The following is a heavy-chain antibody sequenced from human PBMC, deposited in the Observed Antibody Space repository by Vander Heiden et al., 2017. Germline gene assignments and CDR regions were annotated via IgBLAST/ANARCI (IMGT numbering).Heavy chain of an antibody. CDR1: GFTFNSYT. CDR2: ISYDGSNK. CDR3: ARDINTGTGVVLADYYYYYGMDV. D-gene: IGHD5-18*01. V-gene: IGHV3-30-3*01. Sequence: QVQLVESGGGVVQAGRSLRLSCAASGFTFNSYTIHWVRQAPGKGLEWVAVISYDGSNKYFADSVKGRFTISRDNSKNMLYLQMNSLRAEDTAVYYCARDINTGTGVVLADYYYYYGMDVWGQGTTVTVSS. J-gene: IGHJ6*02.